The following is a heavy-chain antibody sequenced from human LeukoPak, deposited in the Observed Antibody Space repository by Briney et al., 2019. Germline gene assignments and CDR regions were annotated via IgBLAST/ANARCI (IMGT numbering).Heavy chain of an antibody. CDR2: ISGSGANT. V-gene: IGHV3-23*01. CDR3: ARESPGEQWLVPNYFDY. D-gene: IGHD6-19*01. CDR1: GFIFSSYA. Sequence: GGSLRLSCAASGFIFSSYAMSWVRQVPGKGLQWVSSISGSGANTYNADSVKGRFTISRDNSKNTLYLQMNSLRAEDTAVYYCARESPGEQWLVPNYFDYWGQGTLVTVSS. J-gene: IGHJ4*02.